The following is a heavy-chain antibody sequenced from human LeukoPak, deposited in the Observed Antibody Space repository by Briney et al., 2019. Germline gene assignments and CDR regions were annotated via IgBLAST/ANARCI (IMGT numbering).Heavy chain of an antibody. CDR1: GGSISSYY. CDR3: AREKIGYYDGSGRGWFDP. CDR2: IYYSGST. Sequence: SGTLSLTCTVSGGSISSYYWSWIRQPPGKGLEWIGYIYYSGSTNYNPSLKSRVTISVDTSKNQFSLKLSSVTAADTAVYYCAREKIGYYDGSGRGWFDPWGQGTLVTVSS. J-gene: IGHJ5*02. D-gene: IGHD3-22*01. V-gene: IGHV4-59*12.